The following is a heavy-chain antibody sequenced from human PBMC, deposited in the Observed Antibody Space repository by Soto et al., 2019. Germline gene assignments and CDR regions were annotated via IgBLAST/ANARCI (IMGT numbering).Heavy chain of an antibody. V-gene: IGHV4-39*01. D-gene: IGHD4-17*01. J-gene: IGHJ4*02. CDR2: IYYSGST. CDR1: GGSISSSSYY. CDR3: ARHDYGDQRRDY. Sequence: SETLSLTCTVSGGSISSSSYYWGWIRQPPGKGLEWIGSIYYSGSTYYNPSLKSRLTISVDTSKNQFSLKLSSVTAADTAVYYCARHDYGDQRRDYWGQGTLVTVSS.